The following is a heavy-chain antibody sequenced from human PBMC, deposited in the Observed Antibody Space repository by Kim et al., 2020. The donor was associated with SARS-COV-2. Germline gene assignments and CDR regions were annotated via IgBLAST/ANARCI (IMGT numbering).Heavy chain of an antibody. D-gene: IGHD2-15*01. V-gene: IGHV4-31*03. CDR3: ARDGDGGDFRYCSGGSCAGNDAFDI. CDR1: GGSISSGGYY. Sequence: LSLTCTVSGGSISSGGYYWSWIRQHPGKGLECIGYIYYSGSTYYNPSLKSRVTISVDTSKNQFSLKLSSVTAADTAVYYCARDGDGGDFRYCSGGSCAGNDAFDIWGQGTMVTVSS. J-gene: IGHJ3*02. CDR2: IYYSGST.